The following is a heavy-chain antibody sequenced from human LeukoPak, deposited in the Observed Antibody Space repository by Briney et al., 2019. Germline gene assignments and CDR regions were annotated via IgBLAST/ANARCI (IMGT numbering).Heavy chain of an antibody. D-gene: IGHD2-2*01. Sequence: KPSETLSLTCTVSGGSISSGDYYWSWIRQHPGKGLEWIGYIYYSGSTYYNPSLKSRVTISVDTSKNQFSLKLSSVTAADTAVYYCARSGWAVVPAAVDAFDIWGQGTMVTVSS. CDR3: ARSGWAVVPAAVDAFDI. J-gene: IGHJ3*02. CDR1: GGSISSGDYY. CDR2: IYYSGST. V-gene: IGHV4-31*03.